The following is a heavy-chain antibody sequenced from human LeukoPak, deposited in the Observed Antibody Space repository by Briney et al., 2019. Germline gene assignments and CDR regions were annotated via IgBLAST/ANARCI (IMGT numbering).Heavy chain of an antibody. CDR3: ARANDIVEGLYGMDV. CDR1: GGSFSSYY. J-gene: IGHJ6*02. Sequence: PSETLSLTCAVYGGSFSSYYWSWIRQPPGKGLEWIGYIYYSGSTNYNPSLKSRVTISVDTSKNQFSLKLSSVTAADTVFYYWARANDIVEGLYGMDVWGQGTTVTVSS. D-gene: IGHD2-15*01. CDR2: IYYSGST. V-gene: IGHV4-59*01.